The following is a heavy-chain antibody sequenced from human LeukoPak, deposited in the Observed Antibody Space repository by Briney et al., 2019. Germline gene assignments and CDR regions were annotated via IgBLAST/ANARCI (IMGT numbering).Heavy chain of an antibody. CDR3: ARRGGSLVYFDY. CDR2: IYPGDSDT. Sequence: GESPKISCKGSGYSFTNSWIGWARQMPGKGLEWMGIIYPGDSDTRYSPSFQGQVTISADKSTTTAYLQWSSLKASDTAMYYCARRGGSLVYFDYWGQGTLVTVSS. V-gene: IGHV5-51*01. D-gene: IGHD2-15*01. CDR1: GYSFTNSW. J-gene: IGHJ4*02.